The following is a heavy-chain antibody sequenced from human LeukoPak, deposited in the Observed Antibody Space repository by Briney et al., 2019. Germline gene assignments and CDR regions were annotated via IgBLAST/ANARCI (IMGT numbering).Heavy chain of an antibody. Sequence: GASVKLSCKTSGYTFTSYYMHWVRQAPGQGLEWMGIINPSGGSTSYAQRFQGSVTMTRDTSTSTVYMELSSLRSEDTAVYYCARGKGGYSYNDAFDIWGQGTVVTVSS. J-gene: IGHJ3*02. V-gene: IGHV1-46*01. CDR3: ARGKGGYSYNDAFDI. CDR2: INPSGGST. CDR1: GYTFTSYY. D-gene: IGHD5-18*01.